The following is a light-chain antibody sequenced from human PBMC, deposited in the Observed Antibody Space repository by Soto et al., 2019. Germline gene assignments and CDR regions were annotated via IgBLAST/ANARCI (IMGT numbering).Light chain of an antibody. V-gene: IGKV1-5*03. CDR2: KAS. CDR3: QQRNIGPPVT. Sequence: DIQMTQSPSTLSGSVGDRVTITCRASQTISSWLAWYQQKPGKAPKLLIYKASTLKSGVPSRFSGSGSGTEFTLTISSLQPEDSAVYYCQQRNIGPPVTFGQGTRLEIK. CDR1: QTISSW. J-gene: IGKJ5*01.